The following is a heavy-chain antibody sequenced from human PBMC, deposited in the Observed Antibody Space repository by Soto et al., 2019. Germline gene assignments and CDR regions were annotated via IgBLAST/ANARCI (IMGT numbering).Heavy chain of an antibody. CDR2: IGTAGDR. V-gene: IGHV3-13*05. Sequence: GGSLRLSCAASGFTFSSYDMHWVRQATGKGLEWVSAIGTAGDRYYPGSVKGRFTISRENAKNSLYLQMNSLRAGDTAVYYCARGYDFWSGSYGMDVWGQGTTVTVSS. D-gene: IGHD3-3*01. CDR1: GFTFSSYD. CDR3: ARGYDFWSGSYGMDV. J-gene: IGHJ6*02.